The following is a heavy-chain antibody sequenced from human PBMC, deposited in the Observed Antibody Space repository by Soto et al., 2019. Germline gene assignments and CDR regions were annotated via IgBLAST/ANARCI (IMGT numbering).Heavy chain of an antibody. D-gene: IGHD1-7*01. J-gene: IGHJ6*02. CDR1: GATFSSYA. CDR2: IIPIFGTA. V-gene: IGHV1-69*01. CDR3: ARSEDNWNYRDFGMDV. Sequence: QVQLVQSGAEVKKPGSSVKVSCKASGATFSSYAISWVRQAPGQGLEWRGGIIPIFGTANYAQKFQGRVTITADESTSTAYMELSSLRSEDTAVYYCARSEDNWNYRDFGMDVWGQGTTVTVSS.